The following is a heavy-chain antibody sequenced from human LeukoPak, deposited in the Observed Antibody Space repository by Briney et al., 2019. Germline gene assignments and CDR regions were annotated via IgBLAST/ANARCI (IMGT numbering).Heavy chain of an antibody. J-gene: IGHJ4*02. Sequence: GRSLRLSCAASGFTFSSYGMHWVRQAPGKGLEWVAVIWYDGSNKYYADSVKGRFTISRDNSKNTLYLQMNSLRAEDTAVYYCARRGRGYYFDYWGQGTLVTVSS. CDR1: GFTFSSYG. V-gene: IGHV3-33*01. D-gene: IGHD3-10*01. CDR2: IWYDGSNK. CDR3: ARRGRGYYFDY.